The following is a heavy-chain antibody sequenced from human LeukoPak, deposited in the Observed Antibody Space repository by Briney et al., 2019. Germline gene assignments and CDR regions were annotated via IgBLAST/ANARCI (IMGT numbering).Heavy chain of an antibody. J-gene: IGHJ4*02. CDR3: ARGFDSSGYYYGPVDY. D-gene: IGHD3-22*01. CDR1: GGTFSSYA. CDR2: IIPIFGTA. V-gene: IGHV1-69*13. Sequence: WASVKVSCKASGGTFSSYAISWVRQAPGQGLEWMGGIIPIFGTANYAQKFQGRVTITADESTSTAYMELSSLRSEDTAVYYCARGFDSSGYYYGPVDYWGQGTLVTVSS.